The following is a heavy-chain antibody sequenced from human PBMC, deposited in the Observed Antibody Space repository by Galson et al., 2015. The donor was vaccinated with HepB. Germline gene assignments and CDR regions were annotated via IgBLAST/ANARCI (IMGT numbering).Heavy chain of an antibody. CDR1: GFTFSSYA. Sequence: CAASGFTFSSYAMSWVRQAPGKGLEWVSAISGSGGSTYYADSVKGRFTISRDNSKNTLYLQMNSLRAEDTAVYYCAKNTPGNGGTMIVVVITPSFDYWGQGTLVTVSS. CDR2: ISGSGGST. CDR3: AKNTPGNGGTMIVVVITPSFDY. D-gene: IGHD3-22*01. V-gene: IGHV3-23*01. J-gene: IGHJ4*02.